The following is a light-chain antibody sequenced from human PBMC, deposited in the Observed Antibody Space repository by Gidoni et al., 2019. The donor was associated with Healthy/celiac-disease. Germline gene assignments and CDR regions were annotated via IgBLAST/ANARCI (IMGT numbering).Light chain of an antibody. CDR1: QSVSSN. V-gene: IGKV3-15*01. Sequence: EIVMTQARATLSVSPGERATLPCRASQSVSSNLAWYQQKPGQAPRPLIYGASTKATGHPARFSGSGSGTEFTLTISSLQSEDFAVYYCQQYNNWPCTFGQGTKLEIK. CDR2: GAS. J-gene: IGKJ2*02. CDR3: QQYNNWPCT.